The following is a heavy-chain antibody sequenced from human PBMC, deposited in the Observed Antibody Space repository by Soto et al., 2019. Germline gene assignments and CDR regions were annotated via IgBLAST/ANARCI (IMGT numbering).Heavy chain of an antibody. J-gene: IGHJ6*02. Sequence: QVRLVESGGGVVQPGRSLRLSCAASGFSFSRYGMHWVRQAPVKGLEWVAVIWHDGSKKYYADSVKGRLIISRDNSKNTLDVQINSLRAEDTAGYFCARGSIVAAEYGRDVCGQGTTVTVS. CDR3: ARGSIVAAEYGRDV. CDR1: GFSFSRYG. CDR2: IWHDGSKK. V-gene: IGHV3-33*01. D-gene: IGHD6-13*01.